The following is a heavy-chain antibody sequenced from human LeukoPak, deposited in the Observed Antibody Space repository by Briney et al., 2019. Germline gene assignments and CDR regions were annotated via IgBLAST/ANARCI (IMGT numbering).Heavy chain of an antibody. V-gene: IGHV3-21*04. CDR1: GFIFSDYS. CDR2: ISSSSAYI. J-gene: IGHJ3*02. CDR3: AKDEGGYYYSYAFDI. D-gene: IGHD3-22*01. Sequence: PGGSLRLSCVASGFIFSDYSMDWVRQAPGKGLEWVSSISSSSAYIFYSDSVKGRFTISRDNAKNSLYLQMNSLRAEDTALYYCAKDEGGYYYSYAFDIWGQGTMVTVSS.